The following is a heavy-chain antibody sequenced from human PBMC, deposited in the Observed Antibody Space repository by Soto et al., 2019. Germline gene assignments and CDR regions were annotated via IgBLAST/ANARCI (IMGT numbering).Heavy chain of an antibody. V-gene: IGHV4-39*01. CDR3: ARQVGYDSSGQDY. D-gene: IGHD3-22*01. CDR2: IYYSGST. CDR1: GGSISSSSYY. J-gene: IGHJ4*02. Sequence: QLQLQESGPGLVKPSETLSLTCTVSGGSISSSSYYWGWIRQPPGKGLEWIGSIYYSGSTYYNPSLKSRVTISVDTSKNQFSLKLSSVTAADTAVYYCARQVGYDSSGQDYWGQGTLVTVSS.